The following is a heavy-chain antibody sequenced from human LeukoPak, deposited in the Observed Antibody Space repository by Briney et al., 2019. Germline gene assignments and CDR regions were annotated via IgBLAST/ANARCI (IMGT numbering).Heavy chain of an antibody. CDR2: IRYDGSNK. CDR1: GFIFSNYA. D-gene: IGHD3-3*01. Sequence: HTGGSLRLSCAASGFIFSNYAMHWVRQAPGKGLEWVTFIRYDGSNKYYAESVKGRFTISRDNSKNTLYLQMNSLRAEDTAVYYCTTDSDYDFWPRLSDVWGKGTTVTVSS. V-gene: IGHV3-30*02. J-gene: IGHJ6*04. CDR3: TTDSDYDFWPRLSDV.